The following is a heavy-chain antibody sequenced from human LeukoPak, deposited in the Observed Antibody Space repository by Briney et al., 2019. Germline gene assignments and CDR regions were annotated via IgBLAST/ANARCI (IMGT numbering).Heavy chain of an antibody. V-gene: IGHV3-48*03. CDR3: ASSRDGYNWRDFAY. J-gene: IGHJ4*02. CDR2: ISSSGSTI. CDR1: GFTFSNYE. Sequence: GGSLRLSCAASGFTFSNYEMNWVRQAPGKGLEWVSYISSSGSTIYYADSVKGRFTISRDNAKNSLYLQMNSLRAEDTAVYYCASSRDGYNWRDFAYWGQGTLVTVSS. D-gene: IGHD5-24*01.